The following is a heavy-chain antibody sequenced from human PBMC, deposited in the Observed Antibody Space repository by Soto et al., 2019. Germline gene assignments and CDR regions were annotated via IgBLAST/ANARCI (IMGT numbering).Heavy chain of an antibody. J-gene: IGHJ4*02. Sequence: GASVKASCKASGYTFTSYGISWVRQAPGQGLEWMGWISAYNGNTNYAQKLQGRVTMTTDTSTSTAYMELRSLRSDDTAVYYCARDFDGYPPYLEPFDYWGQGTLVTVSS. D-gene: IGHD6-13*01. CDR1: GYTFTSYG. V-gene: IGHV1-18*04. CDR3: ARDFDGYPPYLEPFDY. CDR2: ISAYNGNT.